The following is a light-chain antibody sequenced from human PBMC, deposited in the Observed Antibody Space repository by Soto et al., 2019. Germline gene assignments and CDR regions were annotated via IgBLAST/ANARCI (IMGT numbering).Light chain of an antibody. CDR1: QSISSN. V-gene: IGKV1-9*01. CDR2: AAS. J-gene: IGKJ3*01. CDR3: QQLNSYPPFA. Sequence: IQLTQSPSSLSASLGDRVTITCRASQSISSNLAWYQQKPGKAPKLLIYAASTLQSGVTPRFSGSGSGTDFTLTISSLQHEDFVTYYCQQLNSYPPFAFGPGTKVDIK.